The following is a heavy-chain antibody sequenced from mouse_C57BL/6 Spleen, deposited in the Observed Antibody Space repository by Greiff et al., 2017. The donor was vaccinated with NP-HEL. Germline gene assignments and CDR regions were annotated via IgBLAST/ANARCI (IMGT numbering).Heavy chain of an antibody. V-gene: IGHV1-69*01. CDR3: ARSRNFDV. Sequence: VQLHQPGAELVLPGASVQLSCKASGYTFPSYWMHWVKQRPGQGLEWIGELDPSDSYTNYNQKFKGKSTLTVDKSSSTAYMQLSSLTSEDSAVYYCARSRNFDVWGTGTTVTVSS. CDR1: GYTFPSYW. J-gene: IGHJ1*03. CDR2: LDPSDSYT.